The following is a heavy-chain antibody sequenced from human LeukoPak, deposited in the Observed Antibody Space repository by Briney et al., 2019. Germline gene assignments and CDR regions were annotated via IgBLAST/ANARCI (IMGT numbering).Heavy chain of an antibody. D-gene: IGHD5-24*01. CDR1: GFTVSSNY. CDR2: IYSGGST. V-gene: IGHV3-53*01. CDR3: ARDFRDGYTFSSDY. J-gene: IGHJ4*02. Sequence: PGGSLRLSCAASGFTVSSNYMSWVRQAPGKGLEWVSVIYSGGSTYYADSVKGRFTISRDNSKNTLYLQMNSLRAEDTVVYYCARDFRDGYTFSSDYWGQGTLVTVSS.